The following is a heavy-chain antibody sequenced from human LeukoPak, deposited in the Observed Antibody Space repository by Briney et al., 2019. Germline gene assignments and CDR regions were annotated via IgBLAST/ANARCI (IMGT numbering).Heavy chain of an antibody. D-gene: IGHD3-22*01. CDR2: ITYDGNNK. Sequence: GRSRRLSCAASGFNFSSYAMHWVRQAPGKGLEWVAVITYDGNNKQYADSVKGRFTISRDNSKNTLYLQMNSLRAEDTAVYYCAKDDSDNWNYFDYWGQGTLVTVSS. CDR1: GFNFSSYA. J-gene: IGHJ4*02. V-gene: IGHV3-30-3*01. CDR3: AKDDSDNWNYFDY.